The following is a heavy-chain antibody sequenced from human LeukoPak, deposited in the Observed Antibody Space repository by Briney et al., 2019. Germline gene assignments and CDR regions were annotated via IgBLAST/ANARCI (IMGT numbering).Heavy chain of an antibody. D-gene: IGHD3-10*01. CDR3: ARDIYGGSGTVGLDY. CDR1: GGTFSSYA. Sequence: SVTVSCKASGGTFSSYAISWVRQAPGQGLEWMGGIIPIFGTANYAQKFQGRVTITADESTSTAYMELSSLRSEDTAVYYCARDIYGGSGTVGLDYWGQGTLVTVSS. CDR2: IIPIFGTA. J-gene: IGHJ4*02. V-gene: IGHV1-69*13.